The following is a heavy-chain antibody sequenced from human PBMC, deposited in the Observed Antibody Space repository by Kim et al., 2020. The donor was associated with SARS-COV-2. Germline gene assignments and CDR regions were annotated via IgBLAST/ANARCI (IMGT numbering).Heavy chain of an antibody. Sequence: SVKVSCKASGGTFSSYAISWVRQAPGQGLEWMGGIIPIFGTANYAQKFQGRVTITADESTSTAYMELSSLRSEDTAVYYCARDLYYGSGSYDGDYWGQGTLVTVSS. CDR1: GGTFSSYA. CDR2: IIPIFGTA. CDR3: ARDLYYGSGSYDGDY. J-gene: IGHJ4*02. D-gene: IGHD3-10*01. V-gene: IGHV1-69*13.